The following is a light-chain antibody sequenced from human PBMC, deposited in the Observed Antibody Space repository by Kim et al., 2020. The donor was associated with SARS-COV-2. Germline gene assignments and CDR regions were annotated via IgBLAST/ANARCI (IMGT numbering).Light chain of an antibody. CDR1: TNDVGGHHS. V-gene: IGLV2-14*01. Sequence: QSALTQPASVSGSPGQSITISCTGTTNDVGGHHSVSWYQQYPGKAPKFMIYDVSKRPSGVSNRFSGSKSGNTASLTISGLQAEDEADYYCSSYTTSSTLVFGGGTKVTVL. CDR3: SSYTTSSTLV. CDR2: DVS. J-gene: IGLJ2*01.